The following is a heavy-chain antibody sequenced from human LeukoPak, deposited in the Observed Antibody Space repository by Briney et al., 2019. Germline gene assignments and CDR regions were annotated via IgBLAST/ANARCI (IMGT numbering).Heavy chain of an antibody. V-gene: IGHV3-23*01. J-gene: IGHJ5*02. CDR1: RFSFSNYG. D-gene: IGHD2-15*01. CDR2: ITGGGGST. CDR3: ARILEWEGPFDP. Sequence: PGGSLRLSCAASRFSFSNYGMSWIRQAPGKGLEWVSSITGGGGSTYYADSVKGRFTISRDNAKNSLYLQMNSLRAEDTAVYYCARILEWEGPFDPWGQGTLVTVSS.